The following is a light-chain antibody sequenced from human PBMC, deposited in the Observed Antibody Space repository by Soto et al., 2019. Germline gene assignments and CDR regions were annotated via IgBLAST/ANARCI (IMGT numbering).Light chain of an antibody. V-gene: IGLV2-14*01. Sequence: QSVLTQPASVSGSPGQTITISCTGTSSDVGGYDYVSWHQQHPGKAPKLMIYDVSKRPSGVSNRFPGSKSGNTASLTISGLQAEDEADYYCSSKRGSTGVFGTGTKVTVL. CDR2: DVS. CDR3: SSKRGSTGV. CDR1: SSDVGGYDY. J-gene: IGLJ1*01.